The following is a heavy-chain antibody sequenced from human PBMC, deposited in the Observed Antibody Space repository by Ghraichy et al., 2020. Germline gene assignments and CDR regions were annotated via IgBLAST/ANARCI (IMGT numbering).Heavy chain of an antibody. CDR1: GYTFTTYG. CDR3: ARRRYYDIVTGYHFDY. V-gene: IGHV1-18*01. D-gene: IGHD3-9*01. J-gene: IGHJ4*02. CDR2: ISAYSGNT. Sequence: ASVKVSCKASGYTFTTYGFTWVRQAPGQGLEWMGWISAYSGNTNYAQKFQGRVTMTTDTSTSTAYMELRSLKYDETAVYYCARRRYYDIVTGYHFDYWGQGTLVTVSS.